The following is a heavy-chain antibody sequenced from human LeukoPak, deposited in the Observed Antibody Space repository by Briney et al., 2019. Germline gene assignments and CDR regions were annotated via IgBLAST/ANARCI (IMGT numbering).Heavy chain of an antibody. V-gene: IGHV4-39*01. Sequence: SETLSLTCTVSGGSISSSSYYWGWIRQPPGKGLEWIGGIYYSGSTYYNPSLKSRVTISVDTSKNQFSLKLSSVTAADTAVYYCARLGLYDSSAVNWFDPWGQGTLVTVSS. CDR1: GGSISSSSYY. CDR3: ARLGLYDSSAVNWFDP. CDR2: IYYSGST. D-gene: IGHD3-22*01. J-gene: IGHJ5*02.